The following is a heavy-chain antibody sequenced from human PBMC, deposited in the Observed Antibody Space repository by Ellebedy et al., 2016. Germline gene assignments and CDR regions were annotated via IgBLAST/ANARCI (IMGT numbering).Heavy chain of an antibody. J-gene: IGHJ4*02. CDR3: AKIRGYSYGYAE. Sequence: GESLKISXAASGFIFSSYGMHWVRQAPGKGPEWVSAISGSGGTTNYADSVKGRFTVSRDNSKNTLYLQMNTLRAEDTAVYYCAKIRGYSYGYAEWGQGTLVTVSS. V-gene: IGHV3-23*01. CDR2: ISGSGGTT. D-gene: IGHD5-18*01. CDR1: GFIFSSYG.